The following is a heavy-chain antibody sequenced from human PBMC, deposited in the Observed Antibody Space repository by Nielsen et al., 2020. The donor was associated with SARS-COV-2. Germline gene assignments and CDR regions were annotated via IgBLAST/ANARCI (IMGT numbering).Heavy chain of an antibody. V-gene: IGHV3-30*02. CDR2: IRYDGSNE. Sequence: GESLKISCAASGFTVSSNYMSWVRQAPGKGLEWVAFIRYDGSNEYYADSVKGRFTISRDNSKNTLYLQMNSLRAEDTAVYYCAKDFGGVDPSQTYWGQGTLVTVSS. CDR3: AKDFGGVDPSQTY. J-gene: IGHJ4*02. CDR1: GFTVSSNY. D-gene: IGHD3-16*01.